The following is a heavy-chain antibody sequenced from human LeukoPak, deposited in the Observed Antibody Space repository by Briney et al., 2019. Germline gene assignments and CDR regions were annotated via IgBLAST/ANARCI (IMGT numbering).Heavy chain of an antibody. D-gene: IGHD6-19*01. CDR2: IIPIFGTA. CDR3: ARVAGSSHNWFDP. Sequence: SVKVSCKASGGTFSSYAISWVRQAPGQGLEWMGGIIPIFGTANYAQKFQGRVTITADKSTSTAYMELSSLGSEDTAVYYCARVAGSSHNWFDPWGQGTLVTVSS. V-gene: IGHV1-69*06. CDR1: GGTFSSYA. J-gene: IGHJ5*02.